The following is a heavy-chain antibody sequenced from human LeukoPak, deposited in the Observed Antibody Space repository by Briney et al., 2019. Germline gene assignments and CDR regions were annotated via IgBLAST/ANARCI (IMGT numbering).Heavy chain of an antibody. J-gene: IGHJ3*02. V-gene: IGHV4-59*01. CDR1: GGSTSSYY. Sequence: SENLSLTCTVSGGSTSSYYWSWIRQPPGKGLEWIGYIYYSGSTNYNPSLKSRVTISVDTSKNQFSLKLSSVTAADTAVYYCARGDWPGAFDIWGQGTMVTVSS. CDR3: ARGDWPGAFDI. D-gene: IGHD2-21*02. CDR2: IYYSGST.